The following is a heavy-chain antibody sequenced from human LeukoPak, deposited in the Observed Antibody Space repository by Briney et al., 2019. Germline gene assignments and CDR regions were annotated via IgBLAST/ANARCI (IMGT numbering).Heavy chain of an antibody. CDR3: ARHGVAGLGYFDY. CDR2: IDPSDSYT. CDR1: GYSFTSYW. Sequence: GESLKISCKGSGYSFTSYWISWVRQMPGRGLEWMGRIDPSDSYTNYSPSFQGHVTISADKSISTAYLQWSSLRASDTAMYYCARHGVAGLGYFDYWGQGTLVTVSS. D-gene: IGHD7-27*01. J-gene: IGHJ4*02. V-gene: IGHV5-10-1*01.